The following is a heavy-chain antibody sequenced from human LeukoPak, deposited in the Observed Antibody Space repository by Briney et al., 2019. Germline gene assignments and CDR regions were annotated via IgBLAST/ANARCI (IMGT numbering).Heavy chain of an antibody. D-gene: IGHD3-10*01. CDR2: IRQDGSEK. CDR3: ARDVGGFGEYKNFYYYYYGMDV. J-gene: IGHJ6*02. V-gene: IGHV3-7*01. CDR1: GFTFSNYW. Sequence: GGSLRLSCAASGFTFSNYWMSWVRQAPGKGLEWVANIRQDGSEKYYVDSVKGRFTISRDNAKKSLYLQMNSLRAEDTAVYYCARDVGGFGEYKNFYYYYYGMDVWGQGTTVTVSS.